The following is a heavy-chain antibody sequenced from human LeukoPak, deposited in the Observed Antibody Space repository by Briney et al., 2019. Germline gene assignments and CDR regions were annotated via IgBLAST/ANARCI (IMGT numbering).Heavy chain of an antibody. D-gene: IGHD1-26*01. CDR2: IKQDGSEK. CDR1: GFTFSSYW. J-gene: IGHJ4*02. V-gene: IGHV3-7*01. CDR3: ARDHRVAGATGSSDY. Sequence: GGSLRLSCAASGFTFSSYWMSWVRQAPGKGLEWVANIKQDGSEKHYVDSVKGRFTISRDNAKNSLYLQMNSLRAEDTAVYYCARDHRVAGATGSSDYWGQGTLVTVSS.